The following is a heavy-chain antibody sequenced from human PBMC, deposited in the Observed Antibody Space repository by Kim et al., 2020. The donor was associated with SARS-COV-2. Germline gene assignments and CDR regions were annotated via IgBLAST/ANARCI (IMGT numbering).Heavy chain of an antibody. V-gene: IGHV4-39*01. CDR2: IYYSGST. Sequence: SETLSLTCTVSGGSISSSSYYWGWIRRPPGKGLEWIGSIYYSGSTYYNPSLKSRVAISVDTSKNQFSLNLSSVTAADTAVYYCARGGLRGVIVYFNYWGQGTLVTVSS. CDR1: GGSISSSSYY. CDR3: ARGGLRGVIVYFNY. D-gene: IGHD3-16*02. J-gene: IGHJ4*02.